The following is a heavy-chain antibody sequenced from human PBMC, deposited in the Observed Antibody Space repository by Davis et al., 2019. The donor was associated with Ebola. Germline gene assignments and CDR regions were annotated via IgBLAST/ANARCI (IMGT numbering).Heavy chain of an antibody. CDR1: GFTFSSYA. CDR2: ISGSGGST. Sequence: GESLKISCAASGFTFSSYAMSWVRQAPGKGLGWVSAISGSGGSTYYADSVKGRFTISRDNSKNTLYLQMNSLRAEDTAVYYCAKDPRTTRLGAIFDYWGQGTLVTVSS. V-gene: IGHV3-23*01. D-gene: IGHD1-26*01. CDR3: AKDPRTTRLGAIFDY. J-gene: IGHJ4*02.